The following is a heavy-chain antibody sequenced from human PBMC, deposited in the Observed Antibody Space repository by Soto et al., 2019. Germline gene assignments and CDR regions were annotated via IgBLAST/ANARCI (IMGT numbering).Heavy chain of an antibody. J-gene: IGHJ6*02. CDR1: GYTFTGYY. CDR2: INPNSGGT. D-gene: IGHD6-13*01. Sequence: ASVKVSCKSSGYTFTGYYIHWVRQAPGQGLEWMGWINPNSGGTNYAQKFQGWVTMTRDTSISTAYMELSRLRSDDTAVYYCARGGIIAARDYYYGMDVWGQGTTVNVS. V-gene: IGHV1-2*04. CDR3: ARGGIIAARDYYYGMDV.